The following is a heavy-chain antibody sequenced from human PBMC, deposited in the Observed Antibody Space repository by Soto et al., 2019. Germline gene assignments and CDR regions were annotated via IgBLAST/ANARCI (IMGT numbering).Heavy chain of an antibody. J-gene: IGHJ6*02. D-gene: IGHD2-2*01. CDR1: GFTFTSYA. V-gene: IGHV3-23*01. Sequence: GGSLRLSCAASGFTFTSYAMSWVRQAPGKGLEWVSIISGSAGRTYYADSVKGRFTISRDNSKNTLYLQMNSLRAEDTAVYYCAKITSARVFYFGLDVWGQGTTVTVSS. CDR3: AKITSARVFYFGLDV. CDR2: ISGSAGRT.